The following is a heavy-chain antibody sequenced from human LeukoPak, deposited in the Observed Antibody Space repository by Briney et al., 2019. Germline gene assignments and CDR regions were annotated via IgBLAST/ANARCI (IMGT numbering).Heavy chain of an antibody. CDR1: GYTFTGYY. V-gene: IGHV1-2*02. J-gene: IGHJ5*02. CDR2: INPNSGGT. Sequence: ASVKVSCKASGYTFTGYYMHWVRQAPGQGLEWMGWINPNSGGTNYAQKFQGRVTMTRDTSISTAYMELRSLRSDDTAVYYCARCRSTSCPNWFDPWGQGTLVTVSS. CDR3: ARCRSTSCPNWFDP. D-gene: IGHD2-2*01.